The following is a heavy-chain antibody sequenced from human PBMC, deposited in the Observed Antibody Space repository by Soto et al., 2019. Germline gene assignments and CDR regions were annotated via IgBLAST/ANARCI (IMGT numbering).Heavy chain of an antibody. Sequence: QVQLVQSGAEVKKPGSSVKVSCKASGGTFSSYAISWVRQAPGQGLEWMGGIIPIFGTANYAQKFQGRVTITADESTSTAYMELSSRRSEDTAVYDCAREHPREAAAGTYFDYWGQGTLVTVSS. J-gene: IGHJ4*02. CDR3: AREHPREAAAGTYFDY. CDR1: GGTFSSYA. D-gene: IGHD6-13*01. V-gene: IGHV1-69*01. CDR2: IIPIFGTA.